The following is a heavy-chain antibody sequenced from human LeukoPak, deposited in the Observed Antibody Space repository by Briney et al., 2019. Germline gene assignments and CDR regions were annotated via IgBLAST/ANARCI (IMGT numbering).Heavy chain of an antibody. CDR3: ARSGASENFWSGQKARGAFDI. CDR1: GFTFSSYS. CDR2: ISSSSSYI. J-gene: IGHJ3*02. Sequence: GGSLRLSCAASGFTFSSYSMNWVRQAPGKGLEWVSSISSSSSYIYYADSVKGRFTISRDNAKNSLYLQMNSLRAEDTAAYYCARSGASENFWSGQKARGAFDIWGQGTMVTVSS. V-gene: IGHV3-21*01. D-gene: IGHD3-3*01.